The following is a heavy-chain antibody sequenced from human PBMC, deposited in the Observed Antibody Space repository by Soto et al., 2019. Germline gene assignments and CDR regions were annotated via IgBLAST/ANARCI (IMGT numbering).Heavy chain of an antibody. Sequence: SGPKLVNATQTLTPTCTFSGFSLSTSEVGVGWLRQPPGKALEWLALIYWDDDKRYSPSLKSRLTITKDTSKNQVVLTMTNMDPVDTATYYCAHRPSYCSGGSCYSGFDYWGQGTLVTVSS. CDR1: GFSLSTSEVG. V-gene: IGHV2-5*02. CDR2: IYWDDDK. J-gene: IGHJ4*02. D-gene: IGHD2-15*01. CDR3: AHRPSYCSGGSCYSGFDY.